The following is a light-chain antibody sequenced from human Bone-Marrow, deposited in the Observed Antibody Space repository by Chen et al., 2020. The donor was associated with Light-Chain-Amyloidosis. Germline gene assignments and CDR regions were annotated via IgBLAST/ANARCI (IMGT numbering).Light chain of an antibody. V-gene: IGKV2-28*01. CDR3: MQARQTPHT. CDR1: QSLLHRNGFNY. Sequence: DIVMTQSPPSLPVTPGEPASISCRSSQSLLHRNGFNYLDWYLQKPGQSPRLLIYLGSSRASGVPDRFSGSGSGTDFTLKIRRVEAEDVGVYYCMQARQTPHTFGQETKLEIK. CDR2: LGS. J-gene: IGKJ2*01.